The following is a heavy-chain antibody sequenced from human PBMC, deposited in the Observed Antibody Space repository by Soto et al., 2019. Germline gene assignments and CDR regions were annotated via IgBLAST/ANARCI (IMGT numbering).Heavy chain of an antibody. D-gene: IGHD2-2*01. CDR3: ARDLVVVPSVGPYYYYYYYMDV. J-gene: IGHJ6*03. V-gene: IGHV1-69*13. CDR1: GGTFSSYA. Sequence: ASVKVSCKASGGTFSSYAISWVRQAPGQGLEWMGGIIPIFGTANYAQKFQGRVTMTADASTSTVYMELSSLRSEDTAVYYCARDLVVVPSVGPYYYYYYYMDVWGKGTKVTVSS. CDR2: IIPIFGTA.